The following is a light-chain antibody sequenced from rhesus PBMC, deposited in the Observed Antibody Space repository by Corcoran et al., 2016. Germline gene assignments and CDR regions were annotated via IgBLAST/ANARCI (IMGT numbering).Light chain of an antibody. CDR1: FDDVGAYDD. CDR2: DVN. J-gene: IGLJ1*01. V-gene: IGLV2S9*01. CDR3: LSYSSASTYI. Sequence: QSALTQPRSVYKSLGQSVTLSCIGSFDDVGAYDDVSWYQQHSGTAPRLLIYDVNQRPSGVSDRVSGSKSDNRASLTISGLQAEDESDYYCLSYSSASTYIFVSGTRLTVL.